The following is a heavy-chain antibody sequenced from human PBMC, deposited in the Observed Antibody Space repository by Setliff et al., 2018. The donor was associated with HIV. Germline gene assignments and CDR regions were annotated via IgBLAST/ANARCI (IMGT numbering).Heavy chain of an antibody. J-gene: IGHJ4*02. Sequence: SETLSLTCTVSGGSFTSRSYYWGWIRQPPGKGLEWIGSIFYSGITYYNPSLKSRVTISVDTSKNQFSLNLTSVTAADTAVYYCARPQLGWGGGSHFDYWGQGTLVTVSS. CDR2: IFYSGIT. V-gene: IGHV4-39*01. CDR3: ARPQLGWGGGSHFDY. D-gene: IGHD1-1*01. CDR1: GGSFTSRSYY.